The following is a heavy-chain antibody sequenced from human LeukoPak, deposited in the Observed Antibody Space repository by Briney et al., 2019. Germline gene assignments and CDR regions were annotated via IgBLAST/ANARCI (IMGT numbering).Heavy chain of an antibody. CDR1: GLTFSSNS. CDR2: ISVSGIT. CDR3: AKGFSVRGRFDP. V-gene: IGHV3-23*01. D-gene: IGHD2-15*01. J-gene: IGHJ5*02. Sequence: PGGPLRLSCAASGLTFSSNSMSWVRQPPGMRLEWVSGISVSGITVYADSVKGRLTISRDNSKNTLYLQMNNLRAEDTALYYCAKGFSVRGRFDPWGQGTQVTVSS.